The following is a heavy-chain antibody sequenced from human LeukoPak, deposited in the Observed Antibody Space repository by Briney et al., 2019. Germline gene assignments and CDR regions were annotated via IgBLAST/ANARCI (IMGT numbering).Heavy chain of an antibody. CDR3: ARGTHSGKATAMGYYYYGMDV. D-gene: IGHD5-12*01. V-gene: IGHV4-59*01. CDR2: IYYSGST. Sequence: SETLSLTCTVSGGSISSYYWGWIRQPPGKGLEWIGYIYYSGSTNYNPSLKSRVTISVDTSKNQFSLKLSSVTAADTAVYYCARGTHSGKATAMGYYYYGMDVWGQGTTVTVSS. J-gene: IGHJ6*02. CDR1: GGSISSYY.